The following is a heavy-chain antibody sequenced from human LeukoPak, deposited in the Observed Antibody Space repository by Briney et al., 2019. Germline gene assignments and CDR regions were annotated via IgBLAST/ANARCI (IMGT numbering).Heavy chain of an antibody. D-gene: IGHD2-15*01. J-gene: IGHJ3*02. CDR3: AKGPVVTFDI. CDR1: GFSFSIHG. CDR2: IKQDGSEK. Sequence: PGGTLRLSCAGSGFSFSIHGMNWVRQAPGKGLEWVANIKQDGSEKYYVDSVKGRFTISRDNSKKTLYLQMNSLRAEDTAVYYCAKGPVVTFDIWGQGTMVTVSS. V-gene: IGHV3-7*03.